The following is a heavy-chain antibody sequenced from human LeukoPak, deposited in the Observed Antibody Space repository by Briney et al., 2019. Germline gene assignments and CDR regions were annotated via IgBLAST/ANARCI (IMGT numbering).Heavy chain of an antibody. CDR1: GFTFSSYS. CDR3: ARDLPNDYFHAFDI. J-gene: IGHJ3*02. V-gene: IGHV3-48*01. CDR2: IRSSSSTI. Sequence: GGSLRLSCAASGFTFSSYSMNWVRQAPGKGLEWVSYIRSSSSTIYYADSVKGRFTISRDNAKNSLYLQMNSLRAEDTAVYYCARDLPNDYFHAFDIWGQGTMVTVSS. D-gene: IGHD2/OR15-2a*01.